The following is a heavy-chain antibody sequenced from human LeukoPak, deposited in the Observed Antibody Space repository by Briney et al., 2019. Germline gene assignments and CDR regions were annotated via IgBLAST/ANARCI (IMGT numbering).Heavy chain of an antibody. Sequence: GGSLRLYCAPSGFTLRSYAMSWVRHAPGKALQWVSAISGSGGSTYYADSVKGRFTISRDNSKYTLYLQMNSLRAEDTAVYYCAKLVTGVYYFDYWGQGTMVTVSS. CDR3: AKLVTGVYYFDY. CDR1: GFTLRSYA. J-gene: IGHJ4*02. V-gene: IGHV3-23*01. CDR2: ISGSGGST. D-gene: IGHD4-23*01.